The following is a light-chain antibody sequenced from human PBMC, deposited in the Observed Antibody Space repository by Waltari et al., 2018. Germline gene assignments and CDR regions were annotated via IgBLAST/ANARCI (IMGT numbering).Light chain of an antibody. CDR3: QQYNSHSQT. Sequence: DIQVTKSPSTWSAYVGESVTRTCRASQSINSWLAWYQQKPGKAPKLLIYNASTLQSGVPSRFSGSGSGTEFTLTISSLQPDDFATYYCQQYNSHSQTFGRGTKLEIK. CDR2: NAS. CDR1: QSINSW. V-gene: IGKV1-5*03. J-gene: IGKJ2*01.